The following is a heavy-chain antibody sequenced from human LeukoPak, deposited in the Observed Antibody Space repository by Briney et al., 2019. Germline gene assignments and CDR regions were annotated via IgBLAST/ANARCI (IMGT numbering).Heavy chain of an antibody. V-gene: IGHV1-18*01. CDR3: AREVSGGSGSSSNYYYYYMDV. CDR2: ISAYNGNT. J-gene: IGHJ6*03. CDR1: GYTFTSYG. Sequence: ASVKVSCKASGYTFTSYGISWVRQAPGQGLEWMGWISAYNGNTNYAQKFQGRVTMTTDTSTSTAYMELRSLRSDDTAVYYCAREVSGGSGSSSNYYYYYMDVWGKGTTVTVSS. D-gene: IGHD3-10*01.